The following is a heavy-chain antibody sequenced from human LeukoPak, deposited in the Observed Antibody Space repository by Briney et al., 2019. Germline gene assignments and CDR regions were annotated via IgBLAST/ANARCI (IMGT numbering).Heavy chain of an antibody. Sequence: GGSLRLSCTASRFTFSDYYMSWIRQAPGKGLEWVSYISSTGTTIYYADSVRGRFTISRDNAKNSLYLQMNSLRAKDTAVYYRARDSMTSLTYWDYWGQGTLVTVSS. CDR2: ISSTGTTI. D-gene: IGHD4-11*01. V-gene: IGHV3-11*01. CDR1: RFTFSDYY. J-gene: IGHJ4*02. CDR3: ARDSMTSLTYWDY.